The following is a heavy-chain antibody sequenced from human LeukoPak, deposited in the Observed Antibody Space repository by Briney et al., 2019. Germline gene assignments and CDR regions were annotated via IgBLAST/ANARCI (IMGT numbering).Heavy chain of an antibody. CDR3: ARVTDWNYAFDY. J-gene: IGHJ4*02. CDR2: ISHSGST. V-gene: IGHV4-34*01. Sequence: SETLSLTCAVYGGSFSDYFWSWIRQPPGKGLEWIGEISHSGSTTDNPSLKRGGTISVGTCKKQFSLKLSSVTAADTAVYYCARVTDWNYAFDYWGQGTLVTVSS. CDR1: GGSFSDYF. D-gene: IGHD1-7*01.